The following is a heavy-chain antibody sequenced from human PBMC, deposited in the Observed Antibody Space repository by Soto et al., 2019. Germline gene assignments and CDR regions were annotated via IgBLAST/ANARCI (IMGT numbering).Heavy chain of an antibody. Sequence: PGGSLRLSCAASGFTFSSYGMNWVRQAPGKGLEWVSSISSSSSYIYYADSVKGRFTISRDNAKNSLYLQMNSLRAEDTAVYYCARVERDCSSTSCYHGGPFDYWGQGTLVTVSS. V-gene: IGHV3-21*01. CDR1: GFTFSSYG. CDR3: ARVERDCSSTSCYHGGPFDY. CDR2: ISSSSSYI. D-gene: IGHD2-2*01. J-gene: IGHJ4*02.